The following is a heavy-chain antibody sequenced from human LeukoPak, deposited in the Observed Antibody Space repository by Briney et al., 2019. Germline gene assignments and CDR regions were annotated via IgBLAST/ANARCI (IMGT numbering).Heavy chain of an antibody. J-gene: IGHJ4*02. CDR3: ARQVDLLGFEDS. CDR1: GGSISSHH. Sequence: SETLSLTCTISGGSISSHHWSWIRQPPGKGLEWIGCVYHSGSTKYNPSLKSRVTVSADTSKNQFSLKLSSVTAADTAVYFCARQVDLLGFEDSWGQGTLVTVSS. CDR2: VYHSGST. V-gene: IGHV4-59*08. D-gene: IGHD3-9*01.